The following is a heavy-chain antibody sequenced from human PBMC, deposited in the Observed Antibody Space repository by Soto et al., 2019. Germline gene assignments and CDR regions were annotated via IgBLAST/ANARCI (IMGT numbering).Heavy chain of an antibody. Sequence: QVTLKESGPVLVKPTETLTLRCTVSGLSITDSEMGVSWIRQPPGQPLEWLAHIDSSGEKSYRTFLKSRLAISKDTSKSQIVLTMTNMDPADTATYYCARRHLAVAGSPGFDPWGQGIPVTVSS. CDR2: IDSSGEK. J-gene: IGHJ5*02. CDR1: GLSITDSEMG. V-gene: IGHV2-26*01. CDR3: ARRHLAVAGSPGFDP. D-gene: IGHD6-19*01.